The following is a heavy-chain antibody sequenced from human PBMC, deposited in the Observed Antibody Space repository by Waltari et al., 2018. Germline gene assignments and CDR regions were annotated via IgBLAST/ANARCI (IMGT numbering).Heavy chain of an antibody. CDR3: ARVYYDSSGYYGAYYYYYGMDV. D-gene: IGHD3-22*01. CDR1: GGSISSYY. CDR2: IYYSGST. Sequence: QVQLQESGPGLVKPSETLSLTCTVSGGSISSYYWSWIRQPPGKGPEWIGYIYYSGSTNYNPSLKSRVTISVDTSKNQFSLKLSSVTAADTAVYYCARVYYDSSGYYGAYYYYYGMDVWGQGTTVTVSS. V-gene: IGHV4-59*01. J-gene: IGHJ6*02.